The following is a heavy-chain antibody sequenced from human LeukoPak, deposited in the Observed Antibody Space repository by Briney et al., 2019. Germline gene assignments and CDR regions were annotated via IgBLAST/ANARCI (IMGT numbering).Heavy chain of an antibody. Sequence: GGSLRLSCAASGFSFSSYSMNWVRQAPGKGLEWVSSISSSSSYIYYADSMKGRFTISRDNARNSLFLQVNSLRTEDTALYYCARSVELVRGYFDFWGQGTLVTVSS. V-gene: IGHV3-21*04. CDR1: GFSFSSYS. CDR2: ISSSSSYI. CDR3: ARSVELVRGYFDF. D-gene: IGHD1-1*01. J-gene: IGHJ4*02.